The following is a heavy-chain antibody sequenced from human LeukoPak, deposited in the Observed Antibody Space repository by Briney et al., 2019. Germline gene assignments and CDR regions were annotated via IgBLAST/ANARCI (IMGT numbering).Heavy chain of an antibody. CDR2: INSSSSYI. CDR1: GFTFSSCT. D-gene: IGHD2-15*01. V-gene: IGHV3-21*01. J-gene: IGHJ3*02. Sequence: GVSVRLSCAASGFTFSSCTMNWVRQAPGKGLEWVSSINSSSSYIFYADSVKGRFTISRDNAKNSLFLQLNSLRAEHTAVYYCASCSGGSCHQANAFDIWGQGTMVTVPS. CDR3: ASCSGGSCHQANAFDI.